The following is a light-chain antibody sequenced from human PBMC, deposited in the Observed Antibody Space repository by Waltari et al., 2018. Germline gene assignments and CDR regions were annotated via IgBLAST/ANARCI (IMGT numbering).Light chain of an antibody. CDR1: SGSLSTTSY. J-gene: IGLJ3*02. CDR3: ALYMGSGIWV. CDR2: RAN. Sequence: QTVVTQEPSLSASPGGTVTLTCALSSGSLSTTSYATWYQQTPGQAPRTLVYRANARSSGGPDRVSGSILGNTAALTITGAQADDESDYYCALYMGSGIWVFGGGTRLTVL. V-gene: IGLV8-61*01.